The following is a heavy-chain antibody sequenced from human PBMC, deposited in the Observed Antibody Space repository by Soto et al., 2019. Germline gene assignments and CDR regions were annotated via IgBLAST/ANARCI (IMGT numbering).Heavy chain of an antibody. CDR1: GYTLNNYS. V-gene: IGHV1-3*01. CDR3: ARGERYYYDSSGYFGFDY. Sequence: ASVKVSCKGSGYTLNNYSIHWVRQAPGQKLEWMGWINAGNGHTKYSQKFQARVTITRDTSASTAYMELSSLRSEDTAVYYCARGERYYYDSSGYFGFDYWGQGTLVTVSS. D-gene: IGHD3-22*01. J-gene: IGHJ4*02. CDR2: INAGNGHT.